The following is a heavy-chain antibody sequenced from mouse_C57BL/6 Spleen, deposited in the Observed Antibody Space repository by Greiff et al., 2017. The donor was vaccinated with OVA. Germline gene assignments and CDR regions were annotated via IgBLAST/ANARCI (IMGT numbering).Heavy chain of an antibody. CDR2: ISYDGSN. D-gene: IGHD2-4*01. J-gene: IGHJ2*01. Sequence: VQLQQSGPGLVKPSQSLSLTCSVTGYSITSGYYWNWIRQFPGNKLEWMGYISYDGSNNYNPSLKNRISITRDTSKNQFFLKLNSVTTEDTATYYCAPGDYEGVDYWGQGTTLTVSS. V-gene: IGHV3-6*01. CDR1: GYSITSGYY. CDR3: APGDYEGVDY.